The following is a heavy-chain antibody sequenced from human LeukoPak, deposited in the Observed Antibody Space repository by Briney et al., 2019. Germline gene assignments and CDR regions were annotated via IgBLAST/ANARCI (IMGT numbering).Heavy chain of an antibody. Sequence: GGSLRPSCAASGFTFSSYTMNWVRQAPGKGLEWVSSIAGSSGYISYADSVKGRFTISRDNAKKSLYLQMTSLTAEDTAVYYCARDRGAYCGGDCYLGFDYWGRGTLVTVSS. CDR1: GFTFSSYT. CDR3: ARDRGAYCGGDCYLGFDY. J-gene: IGHJ4*01. V-gene: IGHV3-21*01. CDR2: IAGSSGYI. D-gene: IGHD2-21*02.